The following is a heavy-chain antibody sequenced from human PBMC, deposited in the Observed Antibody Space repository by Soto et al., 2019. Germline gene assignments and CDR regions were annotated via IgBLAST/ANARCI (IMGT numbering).Heavy chain of an antibody. D-gene: IGHD6-13*01. CDR2: IVPIYRTA. J-gene: IGHJ4*02. V-gene: IGHV1-69*01. CDR1: GGTFSSYR. Sequence: QVQLVQSGAEVKKPGSSVKVSCKASGGTFSSYRINWVRQAPGQGLEWVGGIVPIYRTADYAQKFQGRVNITAAESARTAYLELRSLKSQDTAVYYCARDSGAKLSSSWGQGTLVTVSS. CDR3: ARDSGAKLSSS.